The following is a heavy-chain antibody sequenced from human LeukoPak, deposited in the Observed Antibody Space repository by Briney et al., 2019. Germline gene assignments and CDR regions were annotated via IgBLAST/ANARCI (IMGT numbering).Heavy chain of an antibody. CDR1: GYSFTSYW. J-gene: IGHJ3*02. Sequence: GESLKISCKGSGYSFTSYWIGWVRQMPGKGLEWMGIIYPGDSDTGYSPSFQGQVTISADKSTSTAYLQWSSLKASDTAMYYCARRAYCSGTGCFSGAFDMWGQGTMVTVSS. D-gene: IGHD2-2*01. CDR2: IYPGDSDT. V-gene: IGHV5-51*01. CDR3: ARRAYCSGTGCFSGAFDM.